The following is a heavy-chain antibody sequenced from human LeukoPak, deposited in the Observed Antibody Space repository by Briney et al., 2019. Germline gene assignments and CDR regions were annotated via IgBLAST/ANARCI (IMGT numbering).Heavy chain of an antibody. Sequence: GGSLRLSCAASGFTVSSNYMSWVRQAPGKGLEWVSVIYSGGSTYYADSVKGRFTISRDNSKNTLYLQMNSPRAEDTAVYYCASKGAAAGNDYWGQGTLVTVSS. V-gene: IGHV3-66*01. CDR1: GFTVSSNY. CDR3: ASKGAAAGNDY. J-gene: IGHJ4*02. CDR2: IYSGGST. D-gene: IGHD6-13*01.